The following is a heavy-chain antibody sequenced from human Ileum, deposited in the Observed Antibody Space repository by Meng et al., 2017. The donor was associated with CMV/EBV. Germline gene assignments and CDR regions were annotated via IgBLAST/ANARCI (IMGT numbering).Heavy chain of an antibody. D-gene: IGHD2-2*01. CDR3: ARDQGRQLLIRVHYGMDV. J-gene: IGHJ6*02. V-gene: IGHV3-21*01. CDR1: TFSSYS. CDR2: ISSSSSYI. Sequence: TFSSYSMNWVRQAPGKGLEWVSSISSSSSYIYYADSVKGRFTISRDNAKNSLYLQMNSLRAEDTAVYYCARDQGRQLLIRVHYGMDVWGQGTTVTVSS.